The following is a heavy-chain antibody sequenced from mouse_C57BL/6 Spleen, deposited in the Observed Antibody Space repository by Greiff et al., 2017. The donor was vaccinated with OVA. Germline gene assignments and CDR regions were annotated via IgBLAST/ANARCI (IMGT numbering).Heavy chain of an antibody. V-gene: IGHV1-61*01. Sequence: VQLQQSGAELVRPGSSVKLSCKASGYTFTSYWMDWVKQRPGQGLEWIGNIYPSDSETHYNQKFKDKATLTVDKSSSTAYMQLSSLTSEDSAVYYCALGGNYVDYAMDYWGQGTSVTVSS. CDR1: GYTFTSYW. J-gene: IGHJ4*01. CDR3: ALGGNYVDYAMDY. CDR2: IYPSDSET. D-gene: IGHD2-1*01.